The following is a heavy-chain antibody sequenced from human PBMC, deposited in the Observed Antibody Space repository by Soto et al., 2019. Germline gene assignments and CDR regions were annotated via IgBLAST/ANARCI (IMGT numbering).Heavy chain of an antibody. J-gene: IGHJ6*02. D-gene: IGHD2-2*01. CDR3: ARDLGVVVPAAIHYYYGMDV. V-gene: IGHV3-30-3*01. CDR2: ISYDGSNK. CDR1: GVTFSSYA. Sequence: PGGSLRLSCASSGVTFSSYAMHLVRQAPGKGLEWVAVISYDGSNKYYADSVKGRFTISRDNSKNTLYLQMNSLRAEDTAVYYCARDLGVVVPAAIHYYYGMDVWGQGTTVTVSS.